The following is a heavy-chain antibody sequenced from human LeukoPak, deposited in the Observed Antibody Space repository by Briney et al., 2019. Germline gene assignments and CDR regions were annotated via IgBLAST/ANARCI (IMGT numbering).Heavy chain of an antibody. D-gene: IGHD6-13*01. V-gene: IGHV4-34*01. J-gene: IGHJ3*02. CDR2: INHSGST. Sequence: SGTLSLTCAVYGGSFSGYYWSWIRQPPGKGLEWIGEINHSGSTNYNPSLKSRVTISVDTSKSQFSLKLSSVTAADTAVYYCAGDHSSWYAFDIWGQGTMVTVSS. CDR3: AGDHSSWYAFDI. CDR1: GGSFSGYY.